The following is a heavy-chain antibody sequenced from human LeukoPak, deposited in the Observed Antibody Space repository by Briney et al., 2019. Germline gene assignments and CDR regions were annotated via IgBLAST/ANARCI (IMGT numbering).Heavy chain of an antibody. J-gene: IGHJ1*01. CDR3: ARGRLYYYDSSGTRYPNAEYFQH. CDR2: INHSGST. Sequence: SETLSLTCTVSGGSISSYYWSWIRQPPGKGLEWIGEINHSGSTNYNPSLKSRVTISVDTSKNQFSLKLSSVTAADTAVYYCARGRLYYYDSSGTRYPNAEYFQHWGQGTLVTVSS. D-gene: IGHD3-22*01. CDR1: GGSISSYY. V-gene: IGHV4-34*01.